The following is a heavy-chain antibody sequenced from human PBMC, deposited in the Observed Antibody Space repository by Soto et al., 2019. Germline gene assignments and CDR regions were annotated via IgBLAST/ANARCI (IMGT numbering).Heavy chain of an antibody. CDR2: ISYDGSNK. CDR1: GFTFSSYA. J-gene: IGHJ3*02. D-gene: IGHD4-17*01. V-gene: IGHV3-30-3*01. Sequence: QVQLVESGGGVVQPGRALRLSCAASGFTFSSYAMHWVRQAPGKGLERVAVISYDGSNKYYADSVKCRFTISTEKSKNTLYLQMNSLRAEDTAVYYCARGGTVTTFLAIWYSGLVDAFDIWGQGTMVTVSS. CDR3: ARGGTVTTFLAIWYSGLVDAFDI.